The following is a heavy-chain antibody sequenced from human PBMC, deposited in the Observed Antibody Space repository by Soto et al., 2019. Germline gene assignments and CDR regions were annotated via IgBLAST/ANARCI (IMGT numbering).Heavy chain of an antibody. D-gene: IGHD2-2*01. J-gene: IGHJ4*02. CDR2: ISSSSSTI. CDR1: GFTFSSYS. Sequence: GGSLRLSCAASGFTFSSYSMNWVRQAPGKGLEWVSYISSSSSTIYYADSVKGRFTISRDNAKNSLYLQMNSLRDEDTAVYYCARGLYCSSTSCYGFDYWGQGTLVTVSS. V-gene: IGHV3-48*02. CDR3: ARGLYCSSTSCYGFDY.